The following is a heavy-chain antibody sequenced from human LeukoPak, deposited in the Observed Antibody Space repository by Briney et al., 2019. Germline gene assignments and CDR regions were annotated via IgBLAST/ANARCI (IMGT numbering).Heavy chain of an antibody. CDR2: VNPISGGT. V-gene: IGHV1-2*02. J-gene: IGHJ4*02. Sequence: ASVKVSCKASGYTFTDCYIHWVRQAPGHGLEWVGWVNPISGGTNSAQKFQGRVTMARDTSISTVYMELSRLTSDDTAVYYCARGRGSGYHDYWGQGTLVTVSS. CDR1: GYTFTDCY. CDR3: ARGRGSGYHDY. D-gene: IGHD3-10*01.